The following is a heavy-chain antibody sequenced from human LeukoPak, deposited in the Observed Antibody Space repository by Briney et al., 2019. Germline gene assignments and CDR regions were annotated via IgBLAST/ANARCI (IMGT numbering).Heavy chain of an antibody. D-gene: IGHD5-18*01. CDR3: AREGYSSDAFDI. J-gene: IGHJ3*02. CDR1: GGTFSSYA. Sequence: SVKVSCKASGGTFSSYAISWVRQAPGQGLEWMGGIIPIFGTANYAQKFQGRVTITADESTSTAYMELSSLRSEDTAVYYCAREGYSSDAFDIWGQGTMVTVSS. CDR2: IIPIFGTA. V-gene: IGHV1-69*13.